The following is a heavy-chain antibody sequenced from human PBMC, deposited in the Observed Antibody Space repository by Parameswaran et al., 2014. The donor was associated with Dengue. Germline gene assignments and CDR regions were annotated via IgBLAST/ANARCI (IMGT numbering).Heavy chain of an antibody. CDR3: ARASILRDCGGECYIFDT. D-gene: IGHD2-21*01. Sequence: RWIRQPPGKGLEWIGHIYYTWTTDYNPSLRSRLTISLDTSKNQFSLNLSSVTAADTAVYYCARASILRDCGGECYIFDTWGQGTRVTVSS. CDR2: IYYTWTT. V-gene: IGHV4-31*02. J-gene: IGHJ4*02.